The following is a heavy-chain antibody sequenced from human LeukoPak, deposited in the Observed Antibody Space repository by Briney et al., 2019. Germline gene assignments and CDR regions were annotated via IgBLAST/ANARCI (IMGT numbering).Heavy chain of an antibody. D-gene: IGHD3-9*01. CDR2: ISYDGSNK. CDR1: GFTFSSYG. Sequence: GRSLRLSCAASGFTFSSYGMHWVRQAPGKGLEWVAVISYDGSNKYYADSVKGRFTISRDNSKNTLYLQTNSLRAEDTAVYYCAAIGQYYDILTGRYYFDYWGQGTLVTVSS. CDR3: AAIGQYYDILTGRYYFDY. J-gene: IGHJ4*02. V-gene: IGHV3-30*03.